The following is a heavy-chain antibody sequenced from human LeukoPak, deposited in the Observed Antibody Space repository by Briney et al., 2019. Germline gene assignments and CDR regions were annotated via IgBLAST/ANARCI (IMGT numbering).Heavy chain of an antibody. V-gene: IGHV5-51*01. J-gene: IGHJ4*02. CDR3: ARHRGSYYFDY. CDR2: IYPGDSAT. D-gene: IGHD1-26*01. CDR1: GYIFTSFW. Sequence: GESLKISCKGSGYIFTSFWIGWVRQIPGKRLERMGIIYPGDSATRYRPSFQSHVTISADKSISTASLQGSRRNASETAMYYCARHRGSYYFDYWGQGTLVTVSS.